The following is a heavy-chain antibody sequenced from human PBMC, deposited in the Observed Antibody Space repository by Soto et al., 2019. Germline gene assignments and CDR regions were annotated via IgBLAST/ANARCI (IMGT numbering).Heavy chain of an antibody. Sequence: QVQLQESGPGLVKPSQTLSLTCTVSGGSISSGGYYWSWIRQHPGKGLEWIGYIYYSGSTYYNPSLKSRVSISVDTSKNQFSLKLSSVTAADTAVYYCARTGERWILGYYFDYWGQGTLVTVSS. D-gene: IGHD2-2*03. J-gene: IGHJ4*02. CDR1: GGSISSGGYY. V-gene: IGHV4-31*03. CDR2: IYYSGST. CDR3: ARTGERWILGYYFDY.